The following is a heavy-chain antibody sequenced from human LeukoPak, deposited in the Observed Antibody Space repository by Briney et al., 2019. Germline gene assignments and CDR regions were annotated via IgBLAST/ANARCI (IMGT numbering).Heavy chain of an antibody. Sequence: ASVKVSCKASGYTFTSYGISWVQQAPGQGLEWMGWISAYNGNTNYAQKLQGRVTMTTDTSTSTAYTELRSLRSDDTAVYYCARELRITMVRGVIIKGRSFDYWGQGTLVTVSS. V-gene: IGHV1-18*01. J-gene: IGHJ4*02. CDR1: GYTFTSYG. CDR3: ARELRITMVRGVIIKGRSFDY. CDR2: ISAYNGNT. D-gene: IGHD3-10*01.